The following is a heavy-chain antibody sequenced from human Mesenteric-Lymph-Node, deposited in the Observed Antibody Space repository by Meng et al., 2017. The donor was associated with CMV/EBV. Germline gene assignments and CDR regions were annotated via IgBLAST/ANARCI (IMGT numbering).Heavy chain of an antibody. Sequence: ASVKVSCKASGYTFTNSGVSWVRQAPGQGLEWVGWISTYDGLTKFAPKFRGRVTLTTDTSTTTGYMELRSLRSDDTAIYYCARLHFYGDNFHGWFDPWGQGTLVTVSS. CDR2: ISTYDGLT. V-gene: IGHV1-18*01. J-gene: IGHJ5*02. D-gene: IGHD4/OR15-4a*01. CDR1: GYTFTNSG. CDR3: ARLHFYGDNFHGWFDP.